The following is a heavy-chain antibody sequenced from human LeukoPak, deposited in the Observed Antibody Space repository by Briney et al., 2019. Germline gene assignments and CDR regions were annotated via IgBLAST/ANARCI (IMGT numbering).Heavy chain of an antibody. Sequence: SQTLSLTCTVSGGSISSGSYYWSWIRQPAGKGLEWIGRIYTSGSTNYNPSLKSRVTISVDTSKNQFPLKLGSVTAADTAVYYCARGTVGRTYCGGDCYSPIDYWGQGTLVTVSS. J-gene: IGHJ4*02. CDR1: GGSISSGSYY. D-gene: IGHD2-21*01. CDR3: ARGTVGRTYCGGDCYSPIDY. V-gene: IGHV4-61*02. CDR2: IYTSGST.